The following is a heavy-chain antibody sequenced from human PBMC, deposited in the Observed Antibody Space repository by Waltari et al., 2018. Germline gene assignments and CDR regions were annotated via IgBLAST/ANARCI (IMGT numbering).Heavy chain of an antibody. J-gene: IGHJ4*02. Sequence: QVQLQESGPGLVKPSETLSLTCTVSGGSISSSSYYWGWIRQPPGKGLEWIGSIYYSGSTYYNPSLKSRVTISVDTSKNQFSLKLSSVTAADTAVYYCARRNIVGSGVDYWGQGTLVTVSS. D-gene: IGHD1-26*01. CDR1: GGSISSSSYY. CDR3: ARRNIVGSGVDY. V-gene: IGHV4-39*01. CDR2: IYYSGST.